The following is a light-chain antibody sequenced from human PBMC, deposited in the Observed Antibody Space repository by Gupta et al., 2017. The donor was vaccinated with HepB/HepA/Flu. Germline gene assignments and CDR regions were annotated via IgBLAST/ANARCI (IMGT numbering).Light chain of an antibody. CDR2: AAS. CDR3: QQSDSTPKR. CDR1: QTIYTH. V-gene: IGKV1-39*01. Sequence: DIQMTQSPPSLSVSVGDRVTITCRASQTIYTHLNWYQQKPGKAPNLLIFAASSLQGGVPSRFSGSGSGTDFTLTISMLQPEDFATYYCQQSDSTPKRFGQGTKLEIK. J-gene: IGKJ1*01.